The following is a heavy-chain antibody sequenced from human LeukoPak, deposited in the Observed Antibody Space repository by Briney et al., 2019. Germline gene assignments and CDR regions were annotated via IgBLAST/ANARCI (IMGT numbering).Heavy chain of an antibody. CDR3: ASSGYSASGGGAYYFDY. V-gene: IGHV1-46*01. J-gene: IGHJ4*02. CDR2: INPSGGST. D-gene: IGHD6-13*01. Sequence: ASVKVSCKASGYTFPSYYMHWVRQAPGQGLEWMGIINPSGGSTSYAQKFQGRVTMTRDTSTSTVYMELSSLRSEDTAVYYCASSGYSASGGGAYYFDYWGQGTLVTVSS. CDR1: GYTFPSYY.